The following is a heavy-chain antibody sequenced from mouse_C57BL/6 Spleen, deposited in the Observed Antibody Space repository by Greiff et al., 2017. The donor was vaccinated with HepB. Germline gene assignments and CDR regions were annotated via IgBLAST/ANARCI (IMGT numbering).Heavy chain of an antibody. J-gene: IGHJ2*01. D-gene: IGHD2-9*01. CDR3: AKGCPTMVKDYFDY. CDR1: GFSLTSYG. Sequence: VQLQQSGPGLVQPSQSLSITCTVSGFSLTSYGVHWVRQSPGKGLEWLGVIWRGGSTDYNAAFMSRLSITKDNSKSQVFFKMNSLQADDTAIYYCAKGCPTMVKDYFDYWGQGTTLTVSS. V-gene: IGHV2-5*01. CDR2: IWRGGST.